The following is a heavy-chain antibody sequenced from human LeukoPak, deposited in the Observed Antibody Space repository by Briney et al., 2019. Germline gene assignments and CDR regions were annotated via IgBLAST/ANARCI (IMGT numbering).Heavy chain of an antibody. D-gene: IGHD2-8*02. CDR2: LSSGRSP. V-gene: IGHV3-69-1*01. CDR1: GFAIGTYA. CDR3: ARQLGYCAAGTCYFDS. Sequence: PGGSLRLSCAASGFAIGTYAMAWVRQAPGKGLEWISSLSSGRSPSYSDSLEGRLTMSSDNARNTLYLQMDNLRGEDTAMYYCARQLGYCAAGTCYFDSWGHGTQVTVSS. J-gene: IGHJ4*01.